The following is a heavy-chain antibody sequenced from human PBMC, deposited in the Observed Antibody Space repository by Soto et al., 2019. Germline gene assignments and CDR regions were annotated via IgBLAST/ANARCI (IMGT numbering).Heavy chain of an antibody. V-gene: IGHV3-21*01. CDR1: GFTFSSYS. CDR3: AREKGTMTYKYYYYYYYMDV. Sequence: VQLVESGGGLVKPGGSLRLSCAASGFTFSSYSMNWVRQAPGKGLEWVSSISSSSSYIYYADSVKGRFTISRDNAKNSLYLQMNSLRAEDTAVYYCAREKGTMTYKYYYYYYYMDVWGKGTTVTVSS. CDR2: ISSSSSYI. J-gene: IGHJ6*03. D-gene: IGHD2-2*01.